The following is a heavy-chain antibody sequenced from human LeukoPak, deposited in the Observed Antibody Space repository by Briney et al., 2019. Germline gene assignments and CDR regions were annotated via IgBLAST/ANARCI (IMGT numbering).Heavy chain of an antibody. J-gene: IGHJ4*02. CDR1: GLTFSSCA. Sequence: GGSLRLSCAASGLTFSSCAMHWVRQARGRGLEWVAVISKDGSNKNYADSVKGRFTISRDTSKNTLYLQMNSLLSGDTDVYYCARDSSGGTAWYYFAYWGQGTLVTVSS. D-gene: IGHD3-22*01. CDR2: ISKDGSNK. CDR3: ARDSSGGTAWYYFAY. V-gene: IGHV3-30-3*01.